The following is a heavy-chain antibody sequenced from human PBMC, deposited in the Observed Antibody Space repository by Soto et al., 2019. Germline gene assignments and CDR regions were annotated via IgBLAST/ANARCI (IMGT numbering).Heavy chain of an antibody. J-gene: IGHJ5*02. CDR2: IIPIFGTA. CDR3: ARGNGITMARGVIIKRKAFDP. V-gene: IGHV1-69*13. D-gene: IGHD3-10*01. Sequence: SVKVSCKASGGTFSSYAISWVRQAPGQGLEWMGGIIPIFGTANYAQKFQGRVTITADESTSTAYMELSSLRSEDTAVYYCARGNGITMARGVIIKRKAFDPWGQGTLVTVSS. CDR1: GGTFSSYA.